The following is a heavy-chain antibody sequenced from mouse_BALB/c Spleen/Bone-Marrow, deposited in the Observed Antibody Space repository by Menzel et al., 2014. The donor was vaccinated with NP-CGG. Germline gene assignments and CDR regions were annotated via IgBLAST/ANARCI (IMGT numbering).Heavy chain of an antibody. CDR2: IYPGDGDT. V-gene: IGHV1-87*01. J-gene: IGHJ4*01. D-gene: IGHD2-1*01. Sequence: VKLMESGAELARPGASVKLSCKASGYTFTSYCMQWVKQRPGQGLEWIGAIYPGDGDTRYTQKFRGKATLTADTSSNTAYMQLSSLTSEDSAVYFCASPYGNYDAMDYWGQGTTVTVSS. CDR1: GYTFTSYC. CDR3: ASPYGNYDAMDY.